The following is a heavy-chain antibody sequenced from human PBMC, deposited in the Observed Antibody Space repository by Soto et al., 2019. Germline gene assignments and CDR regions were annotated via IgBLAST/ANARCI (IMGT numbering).Heavy chain of an antibody. CDR1: GYTFTGYY. CDR3: ARGDSSSSCDY. CDR2: INPNSGGT. Sequence: ASVKVSCKASGYTFTGYYMHWVRQAPGQGLEWMGWINPNSGGTNYAQKFQGWVTMTRETSISTAYMELSRLRSDDTAVYYWARGDSSSSCDYWGQGTLVTVSS. D-gene: IGHD6-6*01. V-gene: IGHV1-2*04. J-gene: IGHJ4*02.